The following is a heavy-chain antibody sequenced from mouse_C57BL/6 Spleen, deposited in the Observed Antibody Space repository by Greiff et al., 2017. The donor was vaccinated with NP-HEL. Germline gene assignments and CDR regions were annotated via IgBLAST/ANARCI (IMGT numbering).Heavy chain of an antibody. CDR3: ARWGTTVVADFDY. J-gene: IGHJ2*01. Sequence: VQLQQPGAELVMPGASVKLSCKASGYTFTSYWMHWVKQRPGQGLEWIGEIDPSDSYTNYNQKFKGKSTLTVDKSSSTAYMQLSSLTSEDSAVYYCARWGTTVVADFDYWGQGTTLTVSS. CDR2: IDPSDSYT. CDR1: GYTFTSYW. V-gene: IGHV1-69*01. D-gene: IGHD1-1*01.